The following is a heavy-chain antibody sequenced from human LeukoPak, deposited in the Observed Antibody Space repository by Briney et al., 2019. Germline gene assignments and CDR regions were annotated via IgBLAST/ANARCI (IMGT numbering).Heavy chain of an antibody. CDR3: ARALYSSGWYEYDAFDI. D-gene: IGHD6-19*01. V-gene: IGHV6-1*01. CDR1: GDSVSSNSAA. CDR2: TYYRSKWYN. Sequence: SQTLSLTCAISGDSVSSNSAAWNWIRQSPSRGLEWLGRTYYRSKWYNDYAVSEKSRITINPDTSKNQFSLQLNSVTPEDTAVYYCARALYSSGWYEYDAFDIWGQGTMVTVSS. J-gene: IGHJ3*02.